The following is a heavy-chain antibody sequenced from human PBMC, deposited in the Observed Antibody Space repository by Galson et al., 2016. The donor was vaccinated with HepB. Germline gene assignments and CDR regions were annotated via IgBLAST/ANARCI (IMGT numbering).Heavy chain of an antibody. J-gene: IGHJ4*02. CDR3: AKTVSYFDY. D-gene: IGHD4-17*01. CDR2: IIPIFGTA. V-gene: IGHV1-69*13. Sequence: SVKVSCKASGGTFSNYGISWVRQAPGQGLEWMGGIIPIFGTADYAQKFQDRVTITADESTSTAYMELSSLRSEDTALYYCAKTVSYFDYWGQGTPVTVSS. CDR1: GGTFSNYG.